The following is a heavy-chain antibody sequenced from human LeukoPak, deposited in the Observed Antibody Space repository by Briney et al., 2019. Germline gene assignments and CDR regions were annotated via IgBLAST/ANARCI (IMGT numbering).Heavy chain of an antibody. CDR2: IKSKTDGGTT. J-gene: IGHJ6*03. D-gene: IGHD3-22*01. CDR1: GFTFSNAW. V-gene: IGHV3-15*01. Sequence: GGSLRLPCAASGFTFSNAWMSWVRQAPGKGLEWVGRIKSKTDGGTTDYAAPVKGRFTISRDDSKNTLYLQMNSLKIEDTAVYYCTTDGHDSSGYSRYYYYYMDVWGKGTTVTISS. CDR3: TTDGHDSSGYSRYYYYYMDV.